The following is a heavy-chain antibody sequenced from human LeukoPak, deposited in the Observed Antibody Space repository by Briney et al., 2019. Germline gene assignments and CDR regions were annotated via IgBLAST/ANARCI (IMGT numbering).Heavy chain of an antibody. D-gene: IGHD3-22*01. CDR3: SAHETLIVVRPFDY. CDR2: IDPDGTST. J-gene: IGHJ4*02. CDR1: GLTFSSYW. V-gene: IGHV3-74*01. Sequence: PGGSLRLSCAASGLTFSSYWMPWVRQVPGKGPVWVSRIDPDGTSTSYADSVKGRFTISRDNAKNTLYLQMNSLRAEDAAVYYCSAHETLIVVRPFDYWGQGTVVTVSS.